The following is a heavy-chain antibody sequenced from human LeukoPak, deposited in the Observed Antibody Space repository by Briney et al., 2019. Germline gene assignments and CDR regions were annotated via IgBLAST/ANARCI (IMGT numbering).Heavy chain of an antibody. Sequence: KPSETLSLTCTVSGGSISSYYWSWIWQPPGKGQEWIGYIYYSGSTNYNPSLKSRVTISVDTSKNQFSLKLSSVTAADTAVYYCARGVYYDEKLDYWGQGTLVTVSS. CDR1: GGSISSYY. CDR2: IYYSGST. V-gene: IGHV4-59*01. J-gene: IGHJ4*02. D-gene: IGHD3-3*01. CDR3: ARGVYYDEKLDY.